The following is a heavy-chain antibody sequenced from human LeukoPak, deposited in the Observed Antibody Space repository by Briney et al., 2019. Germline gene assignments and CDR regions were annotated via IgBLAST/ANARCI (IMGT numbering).Heavy chain of an antibody. J-gene: IGHJ4*02. CDR3: ARWTWGGYDSSGYYYFDY. V-gene: IGHV4-59*08. Sequence: SETLSLTCAVYGGSFSSYYWSWIRQPPGKGLEWIGYIYYSGSTNYNPSLKSRVTISVDTSKNQFSLKLSSVTAADTAVYYCARWTWGGYDSSGYYYFDYWGQGTLVTVSS. D-gene: IGHD3-22*01. CDR2: IYYSGST. CDR1: GGSFSSYY.